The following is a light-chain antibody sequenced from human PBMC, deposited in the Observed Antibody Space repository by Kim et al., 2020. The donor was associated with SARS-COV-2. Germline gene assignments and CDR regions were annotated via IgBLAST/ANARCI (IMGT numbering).Light chain of an antibody. J-gene: IGLJ2*01. V-gene: IGLV2-14*04. CDR2: DVT. CDR3: NSYTSSFTFV. CDR1: SSDVGGYNL. Sequence: GHSITISCTGPSSDVGGYNLVSWYQQHPGKAPKLMIYDVTKRPSGVSDRFSGSKSGNTASLTISGLQAEDEADYYCNSYTSSFTFVFGGGTKLTVL.